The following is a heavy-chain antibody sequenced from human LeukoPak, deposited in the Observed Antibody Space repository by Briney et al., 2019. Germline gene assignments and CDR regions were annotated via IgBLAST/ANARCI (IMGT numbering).Heavy chain of an antibody. D-gene: IGHD5-18*01. CDR3: IRDLFDHYSLDY. Sequence: SLMFYAESVKGRFTISRDNARKSLYLQMNSLRAEDTAVYYCIRDLFDHYSLDYWGEGALVTVSS. J-gene: IGHJ4*02. V-gene: IGHV3-21*01. CDR2: SLM.